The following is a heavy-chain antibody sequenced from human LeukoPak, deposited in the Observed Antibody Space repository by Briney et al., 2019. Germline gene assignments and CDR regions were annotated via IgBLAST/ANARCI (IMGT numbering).Heavy chain of an antibody. CDR1: GFTFSSYG. CDR2: ISYDGGNK. J-gene: IGHJ4*02. D-gene: IGHD3-10*01. CDR3: AKESNSGGPGYFDY. V-gene: IGHV3-30*18. Sequence: GGSLRLSCAASGFTFSSYGVHWVRQAPSKGLEWVAVISYDGGNKYYADSVKGRFTISRDNSKNTLYLQMNSLRAEDTAVYYCAKESNSGGPGYFDYWGQGTLVTVSS.